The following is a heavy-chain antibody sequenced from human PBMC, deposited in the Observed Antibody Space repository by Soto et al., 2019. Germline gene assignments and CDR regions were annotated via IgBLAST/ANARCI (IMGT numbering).Heavy chain of an antibody. V-gene: IGHV1-18*01. D-gene: IGHD2-15*01. CDR1: GYTFTSYG. CDR3: AREPWRGSGGYYYGMDV. Sequence: ASVKVSCKASGYTFTSYGISWVRQAPGQGLEWMGCISAYNGNTNYAQKLQGRVTMTTDTSTSTAYMELRSLRSDDTAVYYCAREPWRGSGGYYYGMDVWGQGTTVTVSS. CDR2: ISAYNGNT. J-gene: IGHJ6*02.